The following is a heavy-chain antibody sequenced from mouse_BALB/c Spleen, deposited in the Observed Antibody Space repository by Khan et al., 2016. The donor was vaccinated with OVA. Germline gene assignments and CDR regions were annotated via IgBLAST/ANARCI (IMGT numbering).Heavy chain of an antibody. CDR1: GFTFSSYG. CDR2: INTNGGST. D-gene: IGHD3-3*01. J-gene: IGHJ2*01. CDR3: AKKGRIIY. Sequence: VQLVESGAGLVKPGGSLKLSCAASGFTFSSYGMSWVRQTPDKGLELVASINTNGGSTYYPDSVKDRFTFSRDNSKNTPYLQMSSLKSEDTAMYYCAKKGRIIYWGQGTTLTVSS. V-gene: IGHV5-6-3*01.